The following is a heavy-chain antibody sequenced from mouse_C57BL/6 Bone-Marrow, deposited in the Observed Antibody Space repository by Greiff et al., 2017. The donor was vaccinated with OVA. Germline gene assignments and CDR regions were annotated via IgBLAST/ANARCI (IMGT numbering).Heavy chain of an antibody. Sequence: QVHVKQPGAELVRPGSSVKLSCKASGYTFTSYWMHWVKQRPIQGLEWIGNIDPSDSETHYNQKFKDKATLTVDKSSSTAYMQLSSLTSEDSAVYYCAREYYFDYWGQGTTLTVSS. CDR3: AREYYFDY. CDR1: GYTFTSYW. V-gene: IGHV1-52*01. J-gene: IGHJ2*01. CDR2: IDPSDSET.